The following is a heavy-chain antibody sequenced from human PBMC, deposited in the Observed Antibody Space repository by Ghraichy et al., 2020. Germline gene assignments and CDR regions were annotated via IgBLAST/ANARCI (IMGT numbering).Heavy chain of an antibody. D-gene: IGHD3-22*01. V-gene: IGHV5-10-1*01. Sequence: GESLNISCKGSGYSFTSYWISWVRQMPGKGLEWMGRIDPSDSYTNYSPSFQGHVTISADKSISTAYLQWSSLKASDTAMYYCATSNYYDSSGYDTTSVDYWGQGTLVTVSS. CDR3: ATSNYYDSSGYDTTSVDY. J-gene: IGHJ4*02. CDR2: IDPSDSYT. CDR1: GYSFTSYW.